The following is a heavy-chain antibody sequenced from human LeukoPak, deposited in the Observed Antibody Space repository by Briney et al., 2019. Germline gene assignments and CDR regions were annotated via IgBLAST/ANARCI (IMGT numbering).Heavy chain of an antibody. CDR1: GYTFTSYY. D-gene: IGHD3-22*01. V-gene: IGHV1-46*01. CDR2: INPSGGST. CDR3: AREWLLHAFDI. Sequence: ASVRVSCKASGYTFTSYYMHWVRQAPGQGLEWMGIINPSGGSTSYAQKFQGRVTMTRDTSTSTVYMELSSLRFEDTAVYYCAREWLLHAFDIWGQGTMVTVSS. J-gene: IGHJ3*02.